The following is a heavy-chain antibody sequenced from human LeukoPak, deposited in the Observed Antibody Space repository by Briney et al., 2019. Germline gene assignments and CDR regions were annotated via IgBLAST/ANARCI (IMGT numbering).Heavy chain of an antibody. CDR1: GFTFSSYW. V-gene: IGHV3-7*01. CDR3: ASFRGRRFLEWFDY. D-gene: IGHD3-3*01. J-gene: IGHJ4*02. Sequence: GGSLGLSCAASGFTFSSYWMSWVRQAPGKGLEWVANIKQDGSEKYYVDSVKGRFTISRDNAKNSLYLQMNSLRAEDTAVYYCASFRGRRFLEWFDYWGQGTLVTVSS. CDR2: IKQDGSEK.